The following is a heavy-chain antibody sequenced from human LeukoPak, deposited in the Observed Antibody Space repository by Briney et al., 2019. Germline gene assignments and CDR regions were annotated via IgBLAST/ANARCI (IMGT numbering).Heavy chain of an antibody. J-gene: IGHJ4*02. CDR2: INTNTGNP. Sequence: ASVKVSCKASGYTFTSYGISWVRQAPGQGLEWMGWINTNTGNPTYAQGFTGRFVFSLDTSVTTAYLQISSLKAEDTAVYYCARDRDIAVAGDWGQGTLVTVSS. CDR3: ARDRDIAVAGD. CDR1: GYTFTSYG. D-gene: IGHD6-19*01. V-gene: IGHV7-4-1*02.